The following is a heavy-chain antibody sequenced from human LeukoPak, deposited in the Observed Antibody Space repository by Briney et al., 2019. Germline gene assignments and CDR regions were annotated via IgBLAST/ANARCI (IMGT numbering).Heavy chain of an antibody. V-gene: IGHV4-38-2*01. Sequence: SSETLSLTCAVSGYSISSGYYWGWIRQPPGKGLECIGSIYHSGSTYYNPSLKSRVTISVDTSKNQFSLKLSTVTAADTAVYYCAGTYYDSSGYIFDYWGQGTLVTVSS. CDR3: AGTYYDSSGYIFDY. J-gene: IGHJ4*02. D-gene: IGHD3-22*01. CDR1: GYSISSGYY. CDR2: IYHSGST.